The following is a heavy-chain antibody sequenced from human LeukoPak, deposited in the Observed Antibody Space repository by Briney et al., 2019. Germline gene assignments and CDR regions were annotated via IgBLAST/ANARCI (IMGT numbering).Heavy chain of an antibody. D-gene: IGHD3-3*01. CDR2: INHSGST. CDR1: GGSFSGYY. CDR3: ARTEPGV. J-gene: IGHJ4*02. Sequence: SETLSLTCAVYGGSFSGYYWSWIRQPPGKGLEWIGEINHSGSTNNNPSLKSRVTISVDTSKNQFSLKLSSVTAADTAVYYCARTEPGVWGQGTLVTVSS. V-gene: IGHV4-34*01.